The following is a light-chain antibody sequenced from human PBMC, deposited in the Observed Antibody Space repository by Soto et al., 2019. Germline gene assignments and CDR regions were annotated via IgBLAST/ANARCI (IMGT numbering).Light chain of an antibody. CDR2: VAS. CDR3: QHYHNLPPT. CDR1: QDITNS. V-gene: IGKV1-33*01. Sequence: IQMTQSPSSLSASVGDRVTITCQANQDITNSLNWYQQIPGKAPKLLIYVASNLVTGVPSRFSGRGSGTAFTFTISSLQPEDIATYYCQHYHNLPPTFGGGTKLEIK. J-gene: IGKJ4*01.